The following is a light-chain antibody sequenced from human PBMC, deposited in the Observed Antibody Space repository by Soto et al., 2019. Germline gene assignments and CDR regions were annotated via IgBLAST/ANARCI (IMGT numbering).Light chain of an antibody. V-gene: IGKV3-15*01. J-gene: IGKJ4*01. CDR3: QQYNNWPPLT. CDR1: QSVGSN. Sequence: EIVMTQSPATLSLSPGDRATLSCRASQSVGSNLAWYQQKPGQAPRLLIYGASTRATGIPARFSGSGSGTEFTLTISSLQSEDFAVYYCQQYNNWPPLTFGGGTKVAIK. CDR2: GAS.